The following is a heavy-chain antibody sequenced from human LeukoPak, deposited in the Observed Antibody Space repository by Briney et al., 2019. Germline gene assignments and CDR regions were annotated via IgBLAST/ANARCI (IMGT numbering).Heavy chain of an antibody. Sequence: SGGSLRLSCAASGFTFSSYGMSWVRQAPGKGLEWVSATIGNGGATYYADSVKGRFTISRDNSKNTVYLQMDSLRAEDTAIYYCAKGGLSLFGHWGQGTLVTVSS. CDR3: AKGGLSLFGH. V-gene: IGHV3-23*01. CDR2: TIGNGGAT. D-gene: IGHD3-10*01. J-gene: IGHJ4*02. CDR1: GFTFSSYG.